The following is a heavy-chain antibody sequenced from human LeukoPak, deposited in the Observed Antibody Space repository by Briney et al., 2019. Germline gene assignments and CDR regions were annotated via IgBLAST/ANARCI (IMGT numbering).Heavy chain of an antibody. CDR3: AKDIQLST. J-gene: IGHJ3*01. CDR2: ISSSGNNA. Sequence: GGSLRLSCAVSGFTFRDAAMTWVRQAPGKGLEWVSLISSSGNNAYYADSVKGRFTVSRDNSKNTLSLQMNSLRVEDTAIYYCAKDIQLSTWGLGTMVTVSS. CDR1: GFTFRDAA. D-gene: IGHD5-24*01. V-gene: IGHV3-23*01.